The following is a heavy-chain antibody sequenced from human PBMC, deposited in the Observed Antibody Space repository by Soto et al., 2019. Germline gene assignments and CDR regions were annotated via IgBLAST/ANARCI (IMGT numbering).Heavy chain of an antibody. Sequence: GESLRLSCAASGFTYSIYAMTWVRQAPGKGLEWVSFISGSGGITYYADSAKGRFTISRDNSKNTLYLQMHSLRAEDTAIYYCEKDANWEDHYWGQGT. CDR3: EKDANWEDHY. CDR2: ISGSGGIT. CDR1: GFTYSIYA. J-gene: IGHJ4*02. V-gene: IGHV3-23*01. D-gene: IGHD1-1*01.